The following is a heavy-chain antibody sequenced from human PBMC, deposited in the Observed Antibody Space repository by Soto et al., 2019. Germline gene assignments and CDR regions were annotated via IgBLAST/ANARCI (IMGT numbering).Heavy chain of an antibody. V-gene: IGHV3-30*18. CDR3: AKGRYSSSSVPDY. J-gene: IGHJ4*02. CDR1: GFTFSSYG. CDR2: ISYDGSNK. Sequence: QVQLVESGGGVVQPGRSLRLSCAASGFTFSSYGMHWVRQAPGKGLEWVAVISYDGSNKYYADSVKGRFTISRDNSKNTLYLQMNSLRAEDTAVYYCAKGRYSSSSVPDYWGQGTLVIVSS. D-gene: IGHD6-6*01.